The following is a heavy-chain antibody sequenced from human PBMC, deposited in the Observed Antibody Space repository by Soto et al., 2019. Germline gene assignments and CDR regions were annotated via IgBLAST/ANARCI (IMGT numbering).Heavy chain of an antibody. CDR2: INHSGST. CDR3: AREGYCSGGSCYSRTLDY. J-gene: IGHJ4*02. CDR1: GGSFSGYY. Sequence: LSLTCAVYGGSFSGYYWSWIRQPPGKGLEWIGEINHSGSTNYNPSPKSRVTISVDTSKNQLSLKLSSVTAADTAVYYCAREGYCSGGSCYSRTLDYWGQGTLVTVSS. V-gene: IGHV4-34*01. D-gene: IGHD2-15*01.